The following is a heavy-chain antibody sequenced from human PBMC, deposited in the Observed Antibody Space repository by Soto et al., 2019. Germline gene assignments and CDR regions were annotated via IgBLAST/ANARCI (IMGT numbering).Heavy chain of an antibody. V-gene: IGHV3-23*01. Sequence: GGSLRLSCAASGFTFSSYAMSWVRQAPGKGLEWVSAISGSGGSTYYADSVKGRFTISRDNSKNTLYLQMNSLRAEDTAVYYCAKDGMRSSYYDSSGYYYFFDYWGQGTLVTVSS. CDR3: AKDGMRSSYYDSSGYYYFFDY. CDR2: ISGSGGST. CDR1: GFTFSSYA. J-gene: IGHJ4*02. D-gene: IGHD3-22*01.